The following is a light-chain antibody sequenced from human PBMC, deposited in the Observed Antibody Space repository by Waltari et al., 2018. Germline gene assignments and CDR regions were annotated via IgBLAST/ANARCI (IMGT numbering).Light chain of an antibody. CDR3: QQYNDWPLT. CDR1: QSVRSR. Sequence: IVMMQSPATLSVSPGEGATLSCRASQSVRSRLAWYQQKPGQTPRLLIYGASTRATGIPDRVSGSGSETECTLTISSLQSEDFAVYYCQQYNDWPLTFGGGTKVEIK. CDR2: GAS. V-gene: IGKV3D-15*01. J-gene: IGKJ4*01.